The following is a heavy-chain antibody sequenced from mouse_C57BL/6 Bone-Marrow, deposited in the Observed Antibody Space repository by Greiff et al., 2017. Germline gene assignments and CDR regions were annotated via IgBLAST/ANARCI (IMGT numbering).Heavy chain of an antibody. Sequence: QVTLKVSGPGILQSSQTLSLTCYFSGFSLSTSGMGVSWLRQPSGKGLEWLVHIYWDDDKRYNPSLKSRLTLSKDTSINQVFLKITRVDTADTATYCCARIAGGMVGGYYFCYWGQGTTLTFAS. CDR2: IYWDDDK. D-gene: IGHD1-1*02. CDR3: ARIAGGMVGGYYFCY. V-gene: IGHV8-12*01. CDR1: GFSLSTSGMG. J-gene: IGHJ2*01.